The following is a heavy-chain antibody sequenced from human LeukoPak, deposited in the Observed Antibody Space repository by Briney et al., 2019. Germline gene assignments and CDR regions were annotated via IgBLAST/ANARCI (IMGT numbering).Heavy chain of an antibody. J-gene: IGHJ4*02. CDR1: GVTFSSFA. V-gene: IGHV3-30-3*01. CDR2: ISYDGSNK. CDR3: ARGEAPRSTFDY. Sequence: GGSLRLSCAASGVTFSSFAMHWVRQAPGKGLEWVAVISYDGSNKYYADSVKGRFTISRDNSKNTLYLQMNSLRAEDTAVYYCARGEAPRSTFDYWGQGTLVTVSS. D-gene: IGHD1-14*01.